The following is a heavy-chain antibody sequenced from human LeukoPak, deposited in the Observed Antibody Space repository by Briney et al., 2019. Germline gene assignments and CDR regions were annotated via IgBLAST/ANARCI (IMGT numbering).Heavy chain of an antibody. CDR2: IYYSGST. CDR3: AKDSSGRGFYGSGSIWAPREATFNYFDY. D-gene: IGHD3-10*01. V-gene: IGHV4-39*07. CDR1: GGSISSSSYY. J-gene: IGHJ4*02. Sequence: SETLSLTCTVSGGSISSSSYYWGWIRQPPGKGLEWIGSIYYSGSTYYNPSLKSRVTISVDTSKNQFSLKLSSVTAEDTAVYYCAKDSSGRGFYGSGSIWAPREATFNYFDYWGQGTLVTVSS.